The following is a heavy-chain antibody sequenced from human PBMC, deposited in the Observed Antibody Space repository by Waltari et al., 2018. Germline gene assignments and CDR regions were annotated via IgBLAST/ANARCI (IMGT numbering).Heavy chain of an antibody. CDR3: ARDRWYFDS. CDR1: GFIFRDHA. Sequence: EVQLVESGGGLVQPGGSLPLSCTASGFIFRDHALSWVRQAPGTGLEWVGFIKSKAYGATTENAASVKGRFIISRDDSKSIAYLQMDSLKTEDTAVYYCARDRWYFDSWGQGTLVTVSS. D-gene: IGHD2-15*01. V-gene: IGHV3-49*04. CDR2: IKSKAYGATT. J-gene: IGHJ4*02.